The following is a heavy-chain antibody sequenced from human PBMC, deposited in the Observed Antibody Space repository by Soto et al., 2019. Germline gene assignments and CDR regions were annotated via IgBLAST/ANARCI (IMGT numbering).Heavy chain of an antibody. D-gene: IGHD4-17*01. V-gene: IGHV4-34*01. Sequence: QVQLQQWGAGLLKPSETLSLTCAVYGGSFSGYYWSWIRQPPGKGLEWIGEINHSGSTNYNPSLKSRVTISVDTSKNQCSLKLSSVTAADTAVYYRARPIYGDYDDYYYYYMDVWGKGTTVTVSS. J-gene: IGHJ6*03. CDR2: INHSGST. CDR1: GGSFSGYY. CDR3: ARPIYGDYDDYYYYYMDV.